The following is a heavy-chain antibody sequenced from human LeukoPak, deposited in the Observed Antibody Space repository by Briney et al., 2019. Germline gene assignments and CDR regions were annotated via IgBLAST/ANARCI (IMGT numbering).Heavy chain of an antibody. CDR2: IYSSGST. J-gene: IGHJ3*02. CDR3: ARSDGYGLVGI. CDR1: GYSISSGYY. D-gene: IGHD3-10*01. Sequence: SETLSLTCTVSGYSISSGYYWGWIRQPPGKTLEWIGSIYSSGSTYYNPSLKSRVLILIDTAKNHFSLNLSSVTAADTAVYYCARSDGYGLVGIWGQGTMVTVSS. V-gene: IGHV4-38-2*02.